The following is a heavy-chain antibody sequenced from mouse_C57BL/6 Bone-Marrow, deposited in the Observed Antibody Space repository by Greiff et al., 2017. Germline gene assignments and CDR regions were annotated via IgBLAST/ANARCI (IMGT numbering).Heavy chain of an antibody. CDR2: IYPRSGNT. Sequence: VKVVESGAELARPGASVKLSCKASGYTFTSYGISWVKQRTGQGLEWIGEIYPRSGNTYYNEKFKGKATLTADKSSSTAYMELRSLTSEDSAVYFCARDSSGTAYWGQGTLVTVSA. CDR3: ARDSSGTAY. CDR1: GYTFTSYG. V-gene: IGHV1-81*01. D-gene: IGHD3-2*02. J-gene: IGHJ3*01.